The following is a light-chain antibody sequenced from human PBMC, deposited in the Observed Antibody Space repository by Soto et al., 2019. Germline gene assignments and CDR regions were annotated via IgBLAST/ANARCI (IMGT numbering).Light chain of an antibody. Sequence: DIQMTQSPSSLSASVGDRVTITCRASQSISRYLNWYQQKPGKAPKLLIYAASSLQSGVPSRFSGSGSGTDFTLTISSLQPEDFPSYYCQHSHSTLWTFGQGTKVEIK. CDR1: QSISRY. CDR3: QHSHSTLWT. J-gene: IGKJ1*01. V-gene: IGKV1-39*01. CDR2: AAS.